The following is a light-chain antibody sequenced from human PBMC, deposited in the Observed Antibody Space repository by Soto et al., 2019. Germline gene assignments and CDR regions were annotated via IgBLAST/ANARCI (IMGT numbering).Light chain of an antibody. CDR3: KQANTCPFT. V-gene: IGKV1-12*02. Sequence: DIQMTQSPSSVSASVGDRVTFTCRASQHISSWLAWYQQKPGKAPKLLIAAASILQSGVPSRFSGSGYGTHFTLTISSLEPEDVATYFCKQANTCPFTFGPGTRLEIK. CDR1: QHISSW. CDR2: AAS. J-gene: IGKJ3*01.